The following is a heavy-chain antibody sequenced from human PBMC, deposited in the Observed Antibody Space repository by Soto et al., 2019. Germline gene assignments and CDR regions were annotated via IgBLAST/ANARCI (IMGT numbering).Heavy chain of an antibody. D-gene: IGHD1-20*01. V-gene: IGHV3-13*05. Sequence: EVQLVESGGGLVQPGGSLRLSCEASGFTFRNYDMHWVRQGTGKGLEWVSGISAAGDPDYADSVEGRFTISRENAQNSFFLQMISLRVGDTAVYYCAITDRDFYGLDVWGQGTTVIVSS. J-gene: IGHJ6*02. CDR2: ISAAGDP. CDR3: AITDRDFYGLDV. CDR1: GFTFRNYD.